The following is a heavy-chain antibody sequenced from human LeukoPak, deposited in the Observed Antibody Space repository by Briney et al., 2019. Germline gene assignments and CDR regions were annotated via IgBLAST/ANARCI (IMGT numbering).Heavy chain of an antibody. Sequence: GGSLRLSCAASGIIFSNYWMHWVRQAPGKGLVWVSRINRDGSSTSYADSVKGRFTISRDNSKNTLYLQMNSLRAEDTAVYYCAKDSLSSGWHSYWYFDLWGRGTLVTVSS. J-gene: IGHJ2*01. D-gene: IGHD6-19*01. V-gene: IGHV3-74*01. CDR2: INRDGSST. CDR3: AKDSLSSGWHSYWYFDL. CDR1: GIIFSNYW.